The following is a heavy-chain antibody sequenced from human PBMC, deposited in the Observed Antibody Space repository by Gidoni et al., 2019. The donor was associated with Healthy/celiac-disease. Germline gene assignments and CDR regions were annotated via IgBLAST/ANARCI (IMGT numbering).Heavy chain of an antibody. J-gene: IGHJ5*02. CDR2: INHSGST. Sequence: QVQLQPSSAGLLQPSDTLTLTCAVYCVSFSGYSWSWILQPPGKGLEWIGEINHSGSTNYNPSLKSRVTISVDTSKNQFALKLSSVTAADTAVYYCAREAELHNWFDPWGQGTLVTVSS. CDR1: CVSFSGYS. V-gene: IGHV4-34*01. D-gene: IGHD1-7*01. CDR3: AREAELHNWFDP.